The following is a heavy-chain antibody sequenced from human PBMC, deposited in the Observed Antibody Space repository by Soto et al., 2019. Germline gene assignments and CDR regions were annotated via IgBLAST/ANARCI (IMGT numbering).Heavy chain of an antibody. CDR1: GYTFTSYG. CDR3: ASDRGSYALDY. D-gene: IGHD1-26*01. V-gene: IGHV1-18*01. J-gene: IGHJ4*02. CDR2: ISANNGNT. Sequence: QVQLVQSGAEVKKPGASVKVSCKASGYTFTSYGISWVRQAPGQGLEWMGWISANNGNTNYAQKRQGRXPXTXXTSTSTAYMELRSLRSDDTAVYYCASDRGSYALDYWGQGTLVTVSS.